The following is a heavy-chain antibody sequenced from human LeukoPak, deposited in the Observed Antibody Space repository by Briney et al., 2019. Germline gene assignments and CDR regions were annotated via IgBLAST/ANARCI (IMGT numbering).Heavy chain of an antibody. CDR1: GGSISSSSYY. CDR3: AGDGGFGELFYFDY. J-gene: IGHJ4*02. V-gene: IGHV4-39*01. CDR2: IYYSGST. D-gene: IGHD3-10*01. Sequence: SETLSLTCTVSGGSISSSSYYWGWIRQPPGKGLERIGSIYYSGSTYYNPSLKSRVTISVDTSKNQFSLKLSSVTAADTAVYYSAGDGGFGELFYFDYWGQGTLVTVSS.